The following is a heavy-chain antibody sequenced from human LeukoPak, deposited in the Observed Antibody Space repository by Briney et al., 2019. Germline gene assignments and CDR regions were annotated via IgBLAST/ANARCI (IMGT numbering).Heavy chain of an antibody. CDR2: ITG. V-gene: IGHV1-69*13. CDR1: GYTFTSYD. D-gene: IGHD2-21*02. CDR3: ARAVEMSASASFYFDL. Sequence: SVKVSCKASGYTFTSYDINWVRQAPGQGLEWMGGITGNHAQDFQDRVTITADESTSTAYMELDSLRSEDTAVYYRARAVEMSASASFYFDLWGRGTLVTVSS. J-gene: IGHJ2*01.